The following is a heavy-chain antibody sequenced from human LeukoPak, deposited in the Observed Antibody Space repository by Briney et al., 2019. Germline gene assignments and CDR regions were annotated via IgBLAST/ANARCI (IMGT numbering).Heavy chain of an antibody. D-gene: IGHD3-22*01. J-gene: IGHJ4*02. CDR2: ISDSGSRT. Sequence: AGSLRLSCAASAFTFFNYAMSCVRQAPGKGLQWVSGISDSGSRTNYADSVKGRFTISRDNSKKTLYLQAYSLRAEDTAIYYCAKQDASGFYYYFDHWGQGALVTVSS. V-gene: IGHV3-23*01. CDR3: AKQDASGFYYYFDH. CDR1: AFTFFNYA.